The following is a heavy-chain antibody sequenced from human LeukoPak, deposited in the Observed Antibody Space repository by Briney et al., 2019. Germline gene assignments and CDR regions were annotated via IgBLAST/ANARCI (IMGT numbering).Heavy chain of an antibody. CDR1: GFTFSSYD. D-gene: IGHD3-3*02. V-gene: IGHV3-23*01. CDR3: AKHGSFGNWYFDL. Sequence: GGSLRLSCAASGFTFSSYDMSWVRQAPGKGLEWVSVVSGSGSATYYADSVKGRFTISRDTSKNTLYLQMNSLRAEDTAVYYCAKHGSFGNWYFDLWGRGTLVTVSS. J-gene: IGHJ2*01. CDR2: VSGSGSAT.